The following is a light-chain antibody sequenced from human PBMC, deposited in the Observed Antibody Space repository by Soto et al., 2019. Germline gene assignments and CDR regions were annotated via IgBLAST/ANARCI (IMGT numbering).Light chain of an antibody. CDR1: QSVSSSY. V-gene: IGKV3-20*01. Sequence: EIVLTQSPGTLSLSPGERATLSCRASQSVSSSYLAWYQQKPGQAPRLLIYGASSRATGIPDRFSGSGSGTDFTLTISRLEPEDFATYSCQQGFSTPWTFGQGTKVDI. CDR3: QQGFSTPWT. J-gene: IGKJ1*01. CDR2: GAS.